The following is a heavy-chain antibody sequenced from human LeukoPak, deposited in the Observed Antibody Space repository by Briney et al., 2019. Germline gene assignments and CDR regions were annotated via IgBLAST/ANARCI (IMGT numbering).Heavy chain of an antibody. D-gene: IGHD2-2*01. CDR2: ISSSGSTI. J-gene: IGHJ6*03. CDR3: ARVSPYCSSTSCYGSYYYYMDV. V-gene: IGHV3-48*03. Sequence: GGSLRLSCAASGFTFSSYEMNWVRQAPGKGLEWVAYISSSGSTIYYADSVKGRFTISRDNAKNSLYLQMNSLRAEDTAVYYCARVSPYCSSTSCYGSYYYYMDVWGKGTTVTISS. CDR1: GFTFSSYE.